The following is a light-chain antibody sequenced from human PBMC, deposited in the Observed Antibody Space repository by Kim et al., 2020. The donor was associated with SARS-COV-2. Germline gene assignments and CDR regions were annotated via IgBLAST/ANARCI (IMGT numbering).Light chain of an antibody. CDR1: TSNIGSNP. J-gene: IGLJ1*01. Sequence: GQRVTISCSGSTSNIGSNPVNWYQHLPGTAPKFLIYSNNQRPSGVPDRFSASKSGTSASLAISGLQSEDEGDYYCATWDNSLRAYVFGPGTKVTVL. CDR3: ATWDNSLRAYV. V-gene: IGLV1-44*01. CDR2: SNN.